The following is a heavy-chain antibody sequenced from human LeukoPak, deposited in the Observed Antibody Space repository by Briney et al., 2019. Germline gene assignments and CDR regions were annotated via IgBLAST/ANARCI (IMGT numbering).Heavy chain of an antibody. J-gene: IGHJ3*02. CDR3: ARGFITRQVPI. Sequence: PGASLRLSCAAPGFTFNNYNMNWVRQAPGKGLEWVSSISSSSTYIYYADSVKGRFTISRDNAKNSLYLQMNSLTAEDTALYYCARGFITRQVPICGRGTMVTVS. CDR1: GFTFNNYN. D-gene: IGHD1-1*01. V-gene: IGHV3-21*01. CDR2: ISSSSTYI.